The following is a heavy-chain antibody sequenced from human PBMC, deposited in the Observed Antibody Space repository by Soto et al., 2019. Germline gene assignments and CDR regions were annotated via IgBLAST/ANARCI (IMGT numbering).Heavy chain of an antibody. CDR2: ISWNSGSI. Sequence: EVQLVESGGGLVQPGRSLRLSCAASGFTFDDYAMHWVRQAPGKGLEWVSGISWNSGSIGYADSVKGRFTISRDNAKNSLYLQMNSLRAEDTALYYCAKAHYYGSGSSPGYWGQGTLVTVSS. V-gene: IGHV3-9*01. J-gene: IGHJ4*02. CDR1: GFTFDDYA. CDR3: AKAHYYGSGSSPGY. D-gene: IGHD3-10*01.